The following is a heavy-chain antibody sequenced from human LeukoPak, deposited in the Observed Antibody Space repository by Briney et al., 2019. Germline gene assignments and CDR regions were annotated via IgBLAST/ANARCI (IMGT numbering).Heavy chain of an antibody. CDR1: GFTFSSYA. D-gene: IGHD2-8*01. V-gene: IGHV3-23*01. Sequence: GGSLRLSCAASGFTFSSYAMSWVRQAPGKGLEWVSAISGSGGSAYYADSVSRFTISRDNSKNTLYLQMNSLRAEDTAVYYCAKDGAYDQRLADAFDIWGQGTMVTVSS. CDR2: ISGSGGSA. J-gene: IGHJ3*02. CDR3: AKDGAYDQRLADAFDI.